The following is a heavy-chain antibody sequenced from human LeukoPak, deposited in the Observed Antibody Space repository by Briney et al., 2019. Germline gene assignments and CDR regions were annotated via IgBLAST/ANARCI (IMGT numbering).Heavy chain of an antibody. CDR3: ARRTDYSNYYYFDY. CDR1: GFTFSSYW. D-gene: IGHD4-11*01. J-gene: IGHJ4*02. CDR2: INSDGSST. Sequence: GGSLRLSCAASGFTFSSYWMHWVRQAPGKGLVWISRINSDGSSTSYADSVKGRFTISRDNAKNTLYLQMNTLRAEDTAVYYCARRTDYSNYYYFDYWGQGTLVTVSS. V-gene: IGHV3-74*01.